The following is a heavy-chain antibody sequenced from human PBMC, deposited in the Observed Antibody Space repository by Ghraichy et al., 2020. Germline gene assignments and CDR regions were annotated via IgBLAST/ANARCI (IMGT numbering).Heavy chain of an antibody. D-gene: IGHD3-22*01. CDR3: ARRTYYYDSSGSWWFDP. V-gene: IGHV1-8*03. Sequence: ASVKVSCKASGYTFTSYDINWVRQATGQGLEWMGWMNPNSGNTGYAQKYQGRVTITRNTSISTAYMELSSLRSEDTAVYYCARRTYYYDSSGSWWFDPWGQGTLVTVSS. CDR1: GYTFTSYD. CDR2: MNPNSGNT. J-gene: IGHJ5*02.